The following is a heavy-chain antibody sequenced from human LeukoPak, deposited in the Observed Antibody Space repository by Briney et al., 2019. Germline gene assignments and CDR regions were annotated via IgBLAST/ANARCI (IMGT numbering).Heavy chain of an antibody. Sequence: PSQTLSLTCTVSGGSISSGGYYWSWIRQHPGKGLEWIGYIYYSGSTYYNPSLKSRVTISVDTSKNQFSLKLSSVTAADTAVYYCARSDSSGYFYYYYGMDVWGQGTTVTVSS. D-gene: IGHD3-22*01. V-gene: IGHV4-31*03. J-gene: IGHJ6*02. CDR2: IYYSGST. CDR3: ARSDSSGYFYYYYGMDV. CDR1: GGSISSGGYY.